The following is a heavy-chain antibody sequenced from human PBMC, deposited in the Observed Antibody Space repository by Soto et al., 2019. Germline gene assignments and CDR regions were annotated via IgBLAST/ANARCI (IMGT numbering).Heavy chain of an antibody. Sequence: GSLRLSCAASGFTFSSYAMSWVRQAPGKGLEWVSAISGSGGNTYYADTVKGRFTISRDNSKNTLYLQMNSLRAEDTAVYYCAYSSTPFDYWGQGTLVTVSS. CDR1: GFTFSSYA. J-gene: IGHJ4*02. D-gene: IGHD6-13*01. V-gene: IGHV3-23*01. CDR2: ISGSGGNT. CDR3: AYSSTPFDY.